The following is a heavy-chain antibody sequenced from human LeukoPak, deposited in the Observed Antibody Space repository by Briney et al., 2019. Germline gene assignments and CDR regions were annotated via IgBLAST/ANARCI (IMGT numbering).Heavy chain of an antibody. CDR1: GGSISSYY. CDR3: ARGPPDYDFWSGYFDY. V-gene: IGHV4-59*01. CDR2: IYYSGST. Sequence: SSETLSLTCTVSGGSISSYYWSWIRQPPGKGLEWIGYIYYSGSTNYNPSLKSRVTISVDTSKNQFSLKLSSVTAADTAVYYCARGPPDYDFWSGYFDYWGQGTLVTVSS. J-gene: IGHJ4*02. D-gene: IGHD3-3*01.